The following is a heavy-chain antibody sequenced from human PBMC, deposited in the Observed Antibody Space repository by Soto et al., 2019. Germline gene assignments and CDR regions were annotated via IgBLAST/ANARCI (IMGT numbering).Heavy chain of an antibody. V-gene: IGHV1-69*01. J-gene: IGHJ6*02. D-gene: IGHD6-6*01. CDR3: ARHMGGVSIAARPSKSGYYYYYYGMDV. CDR2: IIPIFGTA. CDR1: GGTFSSYA. Sequence: QVQLVQSGAEVKKPGSSVKVSCKASGGTFSSYAISWVRQAPGQGLEWMGGIIPIFGTANYAQKFQGRVTITADESTSTAYMELSSLRSEDTAVYYCARHMGGVSIAARPSKSGYYYYYYGMDVWGQGTTVTVSS.